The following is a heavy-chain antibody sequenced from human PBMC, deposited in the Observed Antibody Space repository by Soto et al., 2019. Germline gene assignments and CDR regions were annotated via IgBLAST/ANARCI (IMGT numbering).Heavy chain of an antibody. D-gene: IGHD3-3*01. V-gene: IGHV3-23*01. CDR3: VRTHYDLFDY. CDR1: GFSFSTNG. CDR2: INCCGGST. J-gene: IGHJ4*02. Sequence: EVQLLESGGGLVQPGGSLRLSCAASGFSFSTNGMTWVRQAPGKGLEWVSGINCCGGSTFYADSVKGRFTISRDDSKNTLYLQMNSLRDEDTAVYYCVRTHYDLFDYWGQGTLVTVSS.